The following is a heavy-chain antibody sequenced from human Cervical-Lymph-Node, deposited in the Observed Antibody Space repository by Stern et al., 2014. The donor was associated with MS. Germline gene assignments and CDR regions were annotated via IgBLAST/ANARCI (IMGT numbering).Heavy chain of an antibody. Sequence: ITLKESGPTVVKPTQTLTLTCTSSGFTLSRCGVGVGRVRHRPGQAQEWLASVYCDDDKRYSPSLKSRLTITKDTSKNQVVLTMTDMDPVDTGAYYCSYILNGVDVWGQGTTVTVSS. V-gene: IGHV2-5*02. CDR2: VYCDDDK. J-gene: IGHJ6*02. CDR1: GFTLSRCGVG. CDR3: SYILNGVDV.